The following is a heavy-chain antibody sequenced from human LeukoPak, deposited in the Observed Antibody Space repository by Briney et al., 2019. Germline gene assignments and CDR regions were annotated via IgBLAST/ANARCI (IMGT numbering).Heavy chain of an antibody. D-gene: IGHD3-10*01. CDR1: GGSFSGYY. CDR2: VSHSGST. J-gene: IGHJ6*02. CDR3: ARSPSYRSGPSSVFYYYGMDV. Sequence: SETLSLTGAVYGGSFSGYYWSWIRQPPGKGLEWIGEVSHSGSTNYNPSLKSRVTISVDTSKNQFSLKLSSVTAADTAVYYCARSPSYRSGPSSVFYYYGMDVWGQGTTVTVSS. V-gene: IGHV4-34*01.